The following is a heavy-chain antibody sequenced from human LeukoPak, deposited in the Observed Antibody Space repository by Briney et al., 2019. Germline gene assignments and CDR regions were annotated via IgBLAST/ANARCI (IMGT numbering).Heavy chain of an antibody. CDR1: GGSFSGYY. Sequence: TSETLSLTCAVYGGSFSGYYWSWIRQPPGKGLEWIGEINHSGSTNYNPSLKSRVTISVDTSKNQFSLKLSSVTAADTAVYYCARAALAAAEDAFDIWGQGTMVTVSS. CDR3: ARAALAAAEDAFDI. CDR2: INHSGST. V-gene: IGHV4-34*01. J-gene: IGHJ3*02. D-gene: IGHD6-13*01.